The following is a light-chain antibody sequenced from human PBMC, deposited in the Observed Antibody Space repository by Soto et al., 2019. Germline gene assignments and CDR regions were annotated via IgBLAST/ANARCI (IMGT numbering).Light chain of an antibody. V-gene: IGLV1-44*01. J-gene: IGLJ1*01. Sequence: QSVLTQPPSASGTPGQRVSISCSGSSSNIGRNTVNWYQQLPGTTPKVLIYSNIQRPSGVPDRFSGSKSGTSASLAITGLQSEDEADYYCAAWDDSLNAYVFGAGTKVT. CDR1: SSNIGRNT. CDR3: AAWDDSLNAYV. CDR2: SNI.